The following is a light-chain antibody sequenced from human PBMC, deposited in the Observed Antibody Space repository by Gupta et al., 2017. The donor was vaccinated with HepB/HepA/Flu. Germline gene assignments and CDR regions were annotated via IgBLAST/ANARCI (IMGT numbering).Light chain of an antibody. V-gene: IGLV2-23*02. Sequence: SALTQPASVSGSPGPSITISCTGTSNDIGYYTHVSWYQQYPGKAPKVIIYEVSQRPAGISTRFSGSKSGNTASLTISGRQAEDETDYYRSAGGRGNAWVFGGGTRLTVL. CDR1: SNDIGYYTH. CDR2: EVS. CDR3: SAGGRGNAWV. J-gene: IGLJ3*02.